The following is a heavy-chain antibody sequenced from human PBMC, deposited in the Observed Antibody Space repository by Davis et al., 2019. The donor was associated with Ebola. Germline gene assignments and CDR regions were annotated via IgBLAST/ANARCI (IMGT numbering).Heavy chain of an antibody. D-gene: IGHD6-6*01. CDR3: AGLSGLFSSSSGALYFDL. CDR1: GDSISSGSYY. CDR2: IHVRGNT. V-gene: IGHV4-61*10. J-gene: IGHJ2*01. Sequence: SETLSLTCSVSGDSISSGSYYWSWIRQPAGKGLEWIGYIHVRGNTNYSPSLKNRVTISVDTPRNQFSLRLSSVTAADTAVYFCAGLSGLFSSSSGALYFDLWGRGTLVSVSS.